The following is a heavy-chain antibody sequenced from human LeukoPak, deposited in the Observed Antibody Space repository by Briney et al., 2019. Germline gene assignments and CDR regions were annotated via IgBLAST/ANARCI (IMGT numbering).Heavy chain of an antibody. J-gene: IGHJ5*02. CDR2: IYTSGST. Sequence: SETLSLTCTVSGGSISSGSYYWSWIRQPAGKGLEWIGRIYTSGSTNYNPSLKSRVTISVDTSKNQFSLKLSSVTAADTAVYYCARDQTISSSLRGWFDPWGQGTLVTVSS. V-gene: IGHV4-61*02. D-gene: IGHD6-13*01. CDR1: GGSISSGSYY. CDR3: ARDQTISSSLRGWFDP.